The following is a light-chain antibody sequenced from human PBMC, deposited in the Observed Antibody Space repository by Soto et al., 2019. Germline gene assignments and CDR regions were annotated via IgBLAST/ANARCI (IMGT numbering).Light chain of an antibody. Sequence: EIVWTQSPGTLSLSPGERATLSCSASQSVSSSYLAWYQQKPGQSPRLLIYGAYSRATGITDRFSGSGSGTDFTLTISRLEPEDFAVYYCQQYGSSPWTVGQGTQVDIK. CDR1: QSVSSSY. J-gene: IGKJ1*01. CDR2: GAY. V-gene: IGKV3-20*01. CDR3: QQYGSSPWT.